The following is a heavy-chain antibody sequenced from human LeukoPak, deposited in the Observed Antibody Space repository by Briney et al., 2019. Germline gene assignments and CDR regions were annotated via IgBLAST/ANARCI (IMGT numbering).Heavy chain of an antibody. V-gene: IGHV3-53*01. CDR1: GFIFSDYS. CDR3: ARGNSGSSYVEYYYGMDV. D-gene: IGHD1-26*01. Sequence: PGGSLRLSCAASGFIFSDYSMNWVRQAPGKGLEWVSVIYSGGKTYYADSVKGRFTISRDNSKNTLYLQMNSLRAEDTAVYYCARGNSGSSYVEYYYGMDVWGQGTTVTVSS. J-gene: IGHJ6*02. CDR2: IYSGGKT.